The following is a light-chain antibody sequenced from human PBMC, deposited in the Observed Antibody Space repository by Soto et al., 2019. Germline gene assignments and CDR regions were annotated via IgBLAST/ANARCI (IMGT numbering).Light chain of an antibody. Sequence: EIVLPQSPGTLSLSPGERATLSCRASQSVSSSYLDWYQQKPGQAPRHLIYGASSRATGIPDRFSGSGSGTNFTLTISRLEPEDFAVYYCHQYGSSPGTCGQGTKVEIK. J-gene: IGKJ1*01. CDR1: QSVSSSY. CDR3: HQYGSSPGT. V-gene: IGKV3-20*01. CDR2: GAS.